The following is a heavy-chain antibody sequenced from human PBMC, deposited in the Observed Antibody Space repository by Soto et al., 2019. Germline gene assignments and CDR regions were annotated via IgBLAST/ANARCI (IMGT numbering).Heavy chain of an antibody. D-gene: IGHD2-21*01. Sequence: QITLKESGPTLVKPTQTLTLTCTFSGFSLSTTEEGVGWIRQPPGKAPEWLALIYWDDDKRYSPSQKTRLTITKDTSKNHVVLTVTNVDPVDTATYYCAHGSCFGADCYPNPYFDFWGQGILVTVSS. CDR2: IYWDDDK. V-gene: IGHV2-5*02. J-gene: IGHJ4*02. CDR1: GFSLSTTEEG. CDR3: AHGSCFGADCYPNPYFDF.